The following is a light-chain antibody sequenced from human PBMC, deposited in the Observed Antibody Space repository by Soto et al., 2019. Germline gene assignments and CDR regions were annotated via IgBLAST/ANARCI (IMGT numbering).Light chain of an antibody. CDR1: QTISSW. V-gene: IGKV1-5*01. J-gene: IGKJ1*01. CDR2: DVS. Sequence: DIQMTQSPSTLSASVGDRVTITCRASQTISSWLAWYQQKPGKAPKLLIYDVSSLESGVPSRFSGSGSGTEFTLTISRLQSDDFATYYCQQYNTFWMFGQGTKVEIK. CDR3: QQYNTFWM.